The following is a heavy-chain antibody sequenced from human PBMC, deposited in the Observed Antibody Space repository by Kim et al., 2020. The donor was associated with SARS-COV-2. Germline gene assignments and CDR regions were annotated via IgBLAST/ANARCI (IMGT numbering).Heavy chain of an antibody. CDR3: ARVSLCLLVPAASFDY. D-gene: IGHD2-2*01. J-gene: IGHJ4*02. V-gene: IGHV3-30-3*01. Sequence: GGSLRLSCAASGFTFSNYAMHWVRQAPGKGLEWVAVISYDGSNKYYADSVKGRFTISRDNSKNTLYLQMNSLRAEDTAVYYCARVSLCLLVPAASFDYWGQGTRVTVSS. CDR2: ISYDGSNK. CDR1: GFTFSNYA.